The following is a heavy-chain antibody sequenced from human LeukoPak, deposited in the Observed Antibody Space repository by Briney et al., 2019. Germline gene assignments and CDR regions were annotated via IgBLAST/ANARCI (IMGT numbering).Heavy chain of an antibody. Sequence: GASVKVSCKASGYTFTSYYMHWVRQAPGQGLEWMGIINPSGGSTSYAQKFQSRVTMTRDTSTSTVYMELSSLRSEDTAVYYCARDPPNGPHAFDIWGQGTMGTVSS. CDR2: INPSGGST. CDR3: ARDPPNGPHAFDI. J-gene: IGHJ3*02. CDR1: GYTFTSYY. V-gene: IGHV1-46*01.